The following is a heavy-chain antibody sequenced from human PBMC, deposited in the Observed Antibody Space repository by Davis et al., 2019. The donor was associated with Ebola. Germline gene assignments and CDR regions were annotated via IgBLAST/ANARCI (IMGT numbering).Heavy chain of an antibody. V-gene: IGHV4-59*01. CDR3: ATFSGSYPRTDY. CDR2: IHNTGST. J-gene: IGHJ4*02. D-gene: IGHD1-26*01. Sequence: PGGSLRLSCTVSSISNYYWSWVRQPPGKGLDWIGYIHNTGSTNFNPSLKSRVTMSVDTSKNQFSLNLRSVTAADTAVYYCATFSGSYPRTDYWGQGTLVTVSS. CDR1: SISNYY.